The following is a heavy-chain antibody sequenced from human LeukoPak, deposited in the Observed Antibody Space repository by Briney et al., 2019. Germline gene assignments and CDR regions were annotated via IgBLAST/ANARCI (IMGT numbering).Heavy chain of an antibody. CDR2: IYHSGST. J-gene: IGHJ3*02. CDR3: ARGANYYDSSGYYPDAFDI. V-gene: IGHV4-30-2*01. CDR1: GGSISSGGYS. Sequence: SETLSLTCAVSGGSISSGGYSWSWIRQPPGKGLEWIGYIYHSGSTYYNPSLKSRVTISVDRSKNQFSLKLSSVTAADTAVYYCARGANYYDSSGYYPDAFDIWGQGTMVTVSS. D-gene: IGHD3-22*01.